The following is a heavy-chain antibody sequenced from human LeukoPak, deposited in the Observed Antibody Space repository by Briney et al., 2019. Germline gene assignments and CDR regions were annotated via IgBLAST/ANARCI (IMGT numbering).Heavy chain of an antibody. CDR2: IYYTGST. J-gene: IGHJ4*02. CDR1: GGSISSYY. CDR3: ARRNSGYYLDY. Sequence: SETLSLTCTVSGGSISSYYWSWIRQPPGKGLEWIGYIYYTGSTNYNPPLKSRITISVDSSKNQFSLKLSSVTAADTAVYYCARRNSGYYLDYWGQGTLVTVSS. V-gene: IGHV4-59*12. D-gene: IGHD5-12*01.